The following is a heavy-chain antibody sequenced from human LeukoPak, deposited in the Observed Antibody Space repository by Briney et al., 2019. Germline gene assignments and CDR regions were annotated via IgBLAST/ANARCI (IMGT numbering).Heavy chain of an antibody. Sequence: PGGSLRLSCAASGFTFSDYYMSWIRQAPGKGLEWVSAISGSGGSTYYADSVKGRFTISRDNSKNTLYLQMNSLRAEDTAVYYCAKEWAVAGDFDYWGQGTLVTVSS. CDR2: ISGSGGST. D-gene: IGHD6-19*01. CDR1: GFTFSDYY. V-gene: IGHV3-23*01. CDR3: AKEWAVAGDFDY. J-gene: IGHJ4*02.